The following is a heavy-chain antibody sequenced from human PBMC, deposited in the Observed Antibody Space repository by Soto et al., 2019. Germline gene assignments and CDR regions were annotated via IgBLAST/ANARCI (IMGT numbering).Heavy chain of an antibody. CDR1: GFTFSSYA. V-gene: IGHV3-23*01. D-gene: IGHD1-26*01. J-gene: IGHJ4*02. Sequence: GGSLRLSCVASGFTFSSYAMSWVRQVPGRGLDWVSSISGRSSNIYYADYVKGRFTTSRDNSKNTLYLQMNSLGADDSGVYYCAKGGMSSPFDYWGQGT. CDR3: AKGGMSSPFDY. CDR2: ISGRSSNI.